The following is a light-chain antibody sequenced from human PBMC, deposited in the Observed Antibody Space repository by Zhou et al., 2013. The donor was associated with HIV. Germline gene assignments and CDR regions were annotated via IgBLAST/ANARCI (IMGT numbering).Light chain of an antibody. V-gene: IGKV3-20*01. J-gene: IGKJ5*01. CDR2: GAS. CDR1: QSVGSN. CDR3: QEYGGSPIT. Sequence: EIVLTQSPGTLSLSPGERATLSCRASQSVGSNIAWYQHKPGQAPRLLISGASTRATGVPGRFSGSGSGTDFTLTISRLEPEDFAVYYCQEYGGSPITFGQGTRLEIK.